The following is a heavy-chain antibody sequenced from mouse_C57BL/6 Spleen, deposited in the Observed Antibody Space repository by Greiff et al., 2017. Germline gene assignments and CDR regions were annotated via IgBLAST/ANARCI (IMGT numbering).Heavy chain of an antibody. CDR2: IDPEDGET. J-gene: IGHJ2*02. Sequence: EVQLQQSGAELVKPGASVKLSCTASGFNIKDYYMHWVKQRTEQGLEWIGRIDPEDGETKYAPKFQGKATIPADTSSNTAYLQLSSLTSEDPAVYYCARSWVTTVVAAYSFDYWGQGTSLTVSS. CDR1: GFNIKDYY. D-gene: IGHD1-1*01. CDR3: ARSWVTTVVAAYSFDY. V-gene: IGHV14-2*01.